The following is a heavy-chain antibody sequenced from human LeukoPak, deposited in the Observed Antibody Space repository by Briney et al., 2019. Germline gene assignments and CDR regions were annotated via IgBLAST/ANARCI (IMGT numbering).Heavy chain of an antibody. CDR1: EFTFSSYA. Sequence: GGSLRLSCAASEFTFSSYAMSWVRQATGKGLEWVSAIGTAGDTYYPGSVKGRFTISRENAKNSLYLQMNSLRAGDTAVYYCARADGSSGDKDDAFDIWGQGTMVTVSS. V-gene: IGHV3-13*01. D-gene: IGHD2-15*01. J-gene: IGHJ3*02. CDR3: ARADGSSGDKDDAFDI. CDR2: IGTAGDT.